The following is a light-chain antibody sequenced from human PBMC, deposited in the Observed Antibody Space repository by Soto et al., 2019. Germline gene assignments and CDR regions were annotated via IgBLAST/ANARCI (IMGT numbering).Light chain of an antibody. CDR3: QQYNDWPPKQST. CDR2: GAS. Sequence: EIVMTQSPATLSVSPGERATLSCRASQSVSSNLAWYQQKPGPAPRLLIYGASTRATGIPARFSGSGSGTEFTLNIGSMASEDFAVYYCQQYNDWPPKQSTCGQGTKLEIK. J-gene: IGKJ2*01. CDR1: QSVSSN. V-gene: IGKV3-15*01.